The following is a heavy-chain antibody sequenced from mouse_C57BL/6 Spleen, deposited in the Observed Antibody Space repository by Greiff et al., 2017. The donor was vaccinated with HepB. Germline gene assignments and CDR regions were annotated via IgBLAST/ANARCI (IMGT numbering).Heavy chain of an antibody. D-gene: IGHD2-3*01. V-gene: IGHV1-78*01. J-gene: IGHJ1*03. CDR2: IYPRDGST. Sequence: VQRVESDAELVKPGASVKISCKVSGYTFTDHTIHWMKQRPEQGLEWIGYIYPRDGSTKYNEKFKGKATLTADKSSSTAYMQLNSLTSEDSAVYFCARGGWLLRVDWYFDVWGTGTTVTVSS. CDR1: GYTFTDHT. CDR3: ARGGWLLRVDWYFDV.